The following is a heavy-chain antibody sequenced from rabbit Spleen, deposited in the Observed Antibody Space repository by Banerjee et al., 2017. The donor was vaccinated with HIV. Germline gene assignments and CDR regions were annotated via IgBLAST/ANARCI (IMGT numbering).Heavy chain of an antibody. CDR2: IDPVFGNT. CDR1: GFTLSCYY. V-gene: IGHV1S7*01. J-gene: IGHJ4*01. CDR3: GRHAGYAGYGYSTLDL. D-gene: IGHD8-1*01. Sequence: QLKESGGGLVQPGGSLKLPCKASGFTLSCYYMTWVLQSPGKGLEWTGYIDPVFGNTYFATWVNGRFTISSDNAQNTVGLQMNSLTAADTGTYFCGRHAGYAGYGYSTLDLWGPGTLVTVS.